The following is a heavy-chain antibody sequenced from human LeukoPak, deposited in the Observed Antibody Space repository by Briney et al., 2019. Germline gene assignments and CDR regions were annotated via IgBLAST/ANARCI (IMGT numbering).Heavy chain of an antibody. V-gene: IGHV1-24*01. CDR1: GYSLSELT. CDR2: FDPGMAET. J-gene: IGHJ4*02. D-gene: IGHD3-9*01. Sequence: ASVKVSCKVSGYSLSELTMHWVRHAPGKGLERMGGFDPGMAETIYAEKFQGRITMTEDTSTDTAYMELSSLRSEDTAVYYCAKAGLRYFDWLVYYFDYWGQGTLVTVSS. CDR3: AKAGLRYFDWLVYYFDY.